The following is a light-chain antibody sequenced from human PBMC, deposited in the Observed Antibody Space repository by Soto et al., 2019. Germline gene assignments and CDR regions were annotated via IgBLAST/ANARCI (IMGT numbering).Light chain of an antibody. V-gene: IGKV3-20*01. CDR2: GAS. CDR3: QQYGSLFT. CDR1: QSVSSSY. Sequence: EIVLTQSPDTLSLSLGERATLSCRASQSVSSSYLAWYQRKPGQAPRLLIYGASTRATGIPDRFTGSGSGTDFTLTISRLEPEDFAVYYCQQYGSLFTFGPGTKVDIK. J-gene: IGKJ3*01.